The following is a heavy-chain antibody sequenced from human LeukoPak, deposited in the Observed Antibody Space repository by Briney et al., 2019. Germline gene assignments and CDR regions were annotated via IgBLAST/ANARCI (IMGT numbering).Heavy chain of an antibody. CDR1: GFTVSSNY. V-gene: IGHV3-66*01. CDR2: IYTSGST. D-gene: IGHD1-26*01. CDR3: ARESRIVGATRTFDY. J-gene: IGHJ4*02. Sequence: PGGSLRLSCAASGFTVSSNYMSWVRQAPGKGLEWVSVIYTSGSTYYADSVKGRFTISRDNAKNSLYLQMNSLRAEDTAVYYCARESRIVGATRTFDYWGQGTLVTVSS.